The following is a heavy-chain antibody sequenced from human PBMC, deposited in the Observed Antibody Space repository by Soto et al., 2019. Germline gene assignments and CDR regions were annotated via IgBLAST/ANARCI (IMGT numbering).Heavy chain of an antibody. D-gene: IGHD2-2*02. J-gene: IGHJ6*02. CDR3: ARGRRYCSSTSCYNDYYCYGMDV. CDR2: INHSGST. Sequence: AETLSLTCDVYGGSFSGYYLSWIRQPPGKGLEWIGEINHSGSTNYNPSLKSRVTISVDTSKNQFSLKVSSVTAADTAVYYCARGRRYCSSTSCYNDYYCYGMDVWRQGTTVTVSS. CDR1: GGSFSGYY. V-gene: IGHV4-34*01.